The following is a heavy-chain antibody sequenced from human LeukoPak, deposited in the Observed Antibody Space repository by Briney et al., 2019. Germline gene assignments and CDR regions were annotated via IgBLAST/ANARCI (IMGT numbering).Heavy chain of an antibody. CDR2: TSSSSSYI. CDR1: GFTFSSYS. Sequence: AGGSLRLSCAASGFTFSSYSMNWVRQAPGKGLEWVSSTSSSSSYIYYADSVKGRFTISRDNAKNSLYLQMNSLRAEDTAVYYCARDSASLAGGYWGQGTLVTVSS. CDR3: ARDSASLAGGY. V-gene: IGHV3-21*01. D-gene: IGHD3-16*01. J-gene: IGHJ4*02.